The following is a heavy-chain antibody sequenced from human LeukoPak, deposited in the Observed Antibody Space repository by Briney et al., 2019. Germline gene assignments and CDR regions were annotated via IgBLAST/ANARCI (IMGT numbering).Heavy chain of an antibody. CDR3: ARVSGTYYYDSSGYYFDY. V-gene: IGHV1-2*02. CDR1: GYTFTGYY. CDR2: INPNSGGT. Sequence: ASVKVSCKASGYTFTGYYMQWVRQAPGQGLEWMGWINPNSGGTNYAQKFQGRVTMTRDTSISTAYMELSRLRSDDTAVYYCARVSGTYYYDSSGYYFDYWGQGTLVTVSS. D-gene: IGHD3-22*01. J-gene: IGHJ4*02.